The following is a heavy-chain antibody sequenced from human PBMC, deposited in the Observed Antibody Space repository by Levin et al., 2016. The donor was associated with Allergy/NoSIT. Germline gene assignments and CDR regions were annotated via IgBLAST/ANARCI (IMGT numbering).Heavy chain of an antibody. Sequence: ASVKVSCKASGYTFTSYDINWVRQATGQGLEWMGWMNPNSGNTGYAQKFQGRVTMTRNTSISTAYMELSSLRSEDTAVYYCARGPNYYDSSGYYPYWYFDLWGRGTLVTVSS. J-gene: IGHJ2*01. CDR2: MNPNSGNT. V-gene: IGHV1-8*01. CDR1: GYTFTSYD. D-gene: IGHD3-22*01. CDR3: ARGPNYYDSSGYYPYWYFDL.